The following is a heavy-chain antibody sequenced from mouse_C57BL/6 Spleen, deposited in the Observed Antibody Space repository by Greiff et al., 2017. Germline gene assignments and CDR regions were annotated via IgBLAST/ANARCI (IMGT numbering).Heavy chain of an antibody. J-gene: IGHJ2*01. CDR3: AREETAFDY. V-gene: IGHV1-82*01. CDR1: GYAFSSSW. CDR2: IYPGDGDT. Sequence: QVQLKESGPELVKPGASVKISCKASGYAFSSSWMNWVKQRPGKGLEWIGRIYPGDGDTNYNGKFKGKATLTADKSSSTAYMQLSSLTSEDSAVYFCAREETAFDYWGQGTTLTVSS.